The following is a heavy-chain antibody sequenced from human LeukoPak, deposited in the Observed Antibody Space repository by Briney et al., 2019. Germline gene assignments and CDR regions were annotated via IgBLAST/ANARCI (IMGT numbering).Heavy chain of an antibody. D-gene: IGHD1-26*01. Sequence: SETLSLTCTVSGGSISTYYWSWIRQPPGKGLEWIGYIFHSGSTTYNPSLKSRVTISVDTSKNQFSLKLSSVTAADTAVYYCARLREALFDYWGQGTLVTVSS. J-gene: IGHJ4*02. V-gene: IGHV4-59*08. CDR3: ARLREALFDY. CDR2: IFHSGST. CDR1: GGSISTYY.